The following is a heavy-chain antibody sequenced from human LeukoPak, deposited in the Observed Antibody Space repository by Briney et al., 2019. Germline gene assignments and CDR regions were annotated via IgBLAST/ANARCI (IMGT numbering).Heavy chain of an antibody. CDR1: GFTFSSYA. CDR3: AKRYSGYDYYMDV. Sequence: PGGSLRLSCAASGFTFSSYAMTWVRQAPGKGLEWVSAISGSGGSTYYADSVKGRFTISRDNSKNTLYLQMNSLRAEDTAVYYCAKRYSGYDYYMDVWGKGTTVTVSS. V-gene: IGHV3-23*01. CDR2: ISGSGGST. D-gene: IGHD5-12*01. J-gene: IGHJ6*03.